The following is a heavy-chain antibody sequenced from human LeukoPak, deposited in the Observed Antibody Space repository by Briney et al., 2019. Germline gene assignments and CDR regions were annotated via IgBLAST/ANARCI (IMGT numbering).Heavy chain of an antibody. V-gene: IGHV3-30*18. Sequence: GRSLRLSRAASGFTFSSYGMHWVRQAPGKGPEGVAVISYDGSNKYYADSVKGRFTISRDNSKNTLYLQMNSLRAEDTAVYYCAKGYSYGYSYGMDVWGQGTTVTVSS. CDR1: GFTFSSYG. CDR2: ISYDGSNK. CDR3: AKGYSYGYSYGMDV. D-gene: IGHD5-18*01. J-gene: IGHJ6*02.